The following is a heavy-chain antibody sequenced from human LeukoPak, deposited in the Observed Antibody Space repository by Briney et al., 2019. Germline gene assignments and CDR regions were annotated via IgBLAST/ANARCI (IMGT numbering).Heavy chain of an antibody. V-gene: IGHV1-2*02. CDR2: INPTSGGT. CDR3: ARDPGAYCGGDCYSNAFDI. Sequence: ASVKVSCKASGYTFTGYYMHWVRQAPGQGLEWMGWINPTSGGTNYAQKFQGSVTMNRDTSISTAYMELSRLRSDDTAVYYCARDPGAYCGGDCYSNAFDIWGQGTMVTVSS. D-gene: IGHD2-21*02. J-gene: IGHJ3*02. CDR1: GYTFTGYY.